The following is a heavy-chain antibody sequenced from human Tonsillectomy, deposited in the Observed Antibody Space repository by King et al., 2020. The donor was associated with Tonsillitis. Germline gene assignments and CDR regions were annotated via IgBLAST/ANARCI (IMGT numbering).Heavy chain of an antibody. CDR1: GFTFSSYA. V-gene: IGHV3-23*04. D-gene: IGHD6-19*01. J-gene: IGHJ4*02. Sequence: VQLVESGGGLVQPGGSLRLSCAASGFTFSSYAMCWVRQAPGKGLEWVSTISGSSYSTYYPVSVKGRFTISRDNSNHTLYLQMHSLRPEDTALYYCAKLPHSSGWSSPFDYWGQGTLVTVSS. CDR2: ISGSSYST. CDR3: AKLPHSSGWSSPFDY.